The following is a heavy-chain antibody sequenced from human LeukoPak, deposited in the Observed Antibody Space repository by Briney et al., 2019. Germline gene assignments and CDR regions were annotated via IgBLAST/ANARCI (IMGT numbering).Heavy chain of an antibody. CDR2: ISGSGGST. V-gene: IGHV3-23*01. CDR3: AKGSSEWLSRFDY. CDR1: GFTFSSYA. D-gene: IGHD3-3*01. Sequence: GGSLRLSCAASGFTFSSYAMSWVRQAPGEGLEGVSAISGSGGSTYYADSVKGRFTISRDNSKNTLYLQMNSLRAEDTAVYYCAKGSSEWLSRFDYWGQGTLVTVSS. J-gene: IGHJ4*02.